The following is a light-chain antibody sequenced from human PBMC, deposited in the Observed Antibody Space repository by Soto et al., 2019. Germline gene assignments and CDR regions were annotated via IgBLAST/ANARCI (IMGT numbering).Light chain of an antibody. J-gene: IGKJ4*01. CDR1: QSVASNY. CDR3: HQYDSLPLT. Sequence: EIVLTQSPGTLSLSPGERATLSCRASQSVASNYLGWYQQKPGQAPRVLIFDASIRATGIPDRFSPSWSGSDFTLTISRLEPDDCAVYYCHQYDSLPLTFGGGTKV. V-gene: IGKV3-20*01. CDR2: DAS.